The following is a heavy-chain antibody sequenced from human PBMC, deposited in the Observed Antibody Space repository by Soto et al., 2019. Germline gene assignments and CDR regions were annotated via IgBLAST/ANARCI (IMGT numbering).Heavy chain of an antibody. J-gene: IGHJ4*02. D-gene: IGHD2-15*01. Sequence: ESGGGVVQPGRSLRLSCAASGFTFSSYAMHWVRQAPGKGLEWVAVISYDGSNKYYADSVKGRFTISRDNSKNTLYLQMNSQRAEDTAVYYCARVPSSSGRAHFDYWGQGTLVTVSS. CDR2: ISYDGSNK. CDR1: GFTFSSYA. V-gene: IGHV3-30-3*01. CDR3: ARVPSSSGRAHFDY.